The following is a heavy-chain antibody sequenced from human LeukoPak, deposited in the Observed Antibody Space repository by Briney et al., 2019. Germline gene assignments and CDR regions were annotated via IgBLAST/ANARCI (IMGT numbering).Heavy chain of an antibody. D-gene: IGHD4-17*01. CDR3: ARDAGIYGDYYYYYMDV. CDR1: GFTFSSYE. CDR2: ISSSGSTI. J-gene: IGHJ6*03. Sequence: GGSLRLSCAASGFTFSSYEMNWVRQAPGKGLEWVSYISSSGSTIYYADSVKGRFTISRDNAKNSLYLQMNSLRAEDTAVYYCARDAGIYGDYYYYYMDVWGKGTTVTISS. V-gene: IGHV3-48*03.